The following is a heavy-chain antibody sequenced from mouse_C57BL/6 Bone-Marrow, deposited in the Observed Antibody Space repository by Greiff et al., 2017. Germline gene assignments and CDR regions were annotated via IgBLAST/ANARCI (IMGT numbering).Heavy chain of an antibody. CDR3: ARRGYYGHFDY. CDR2: ISSGGSYT. Sequence: EVHLVESGGDLVKPGGSLKLSCAASGFTFSSYGMSWVRQTPDKRLEWVATISSGGSYTYYPDRVKGRFTISRDNAKNTLYLQMSSLKSEDTAMDYCARRGYYGHFDYWGQGTTLTVSS. D-gene: IGHD1-1*01. CDR1: GFTFSSYG. J-gene: IGHJ2*01. V-gene: IGHV5-6*01.